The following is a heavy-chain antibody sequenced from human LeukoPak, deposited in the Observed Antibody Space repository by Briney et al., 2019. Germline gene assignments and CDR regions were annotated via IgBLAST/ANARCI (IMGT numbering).Heavy chain of an antibody. CDR3: ARDRRYCSSTSCYTDWFDP. J-gene: IGHJ5*02. CDR2: INHSGST. CDR1: GGSFSGYY. Sequence: SETLSLTCAVYGGSFSGYYWSWIRQPPGKGLEWIGEINHSGSTNYNPSLKSRVTISVDTSKNQFSLKLSSVTAADPAVYYYARDRRYCSSTSCYTDWFDPWGQGTLVTVSS. V-gene: IGHV4-34*01. D-gene: IGHD2-2*02.